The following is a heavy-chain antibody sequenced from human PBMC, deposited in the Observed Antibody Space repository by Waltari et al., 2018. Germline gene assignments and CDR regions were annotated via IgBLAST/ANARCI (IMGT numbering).Heavy chain of an antibody. CDR3: ARIYGSGSPIPSVDY. Sequence: QLQLQESGPGLVKPSETLSLTCTVSGGSISRSNYYWGWIRPPPGKGLDWVASTDHRGSTYNNPSLKSRVTISVDTSKNQFSLKLTSVTAADTAVYYCARIYGSGSPIPSVDYWGQGTLVTVSS. CDR2: TDHRGST. J-gene: IGHJ4*02. V-gene: IGHV4-39*01. CDR1: GGSISRSNYY. D-gene: IGHD3-10*01.